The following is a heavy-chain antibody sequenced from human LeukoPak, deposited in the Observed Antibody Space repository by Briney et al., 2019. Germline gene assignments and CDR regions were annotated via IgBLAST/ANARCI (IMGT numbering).Heavy chain of an antibody. D-gene: IGHD3-22*01. V-gene: IGHV3-53*01. CDR2: IYSGGST. Sequence: GGSLRLSCAASGFTVSSNHMSWVRQAPGKGLEWVSFIYSGGSTYYADSVKGRFTISRGDSKNTLYLQMNSLRAEDTDVYYCARDYYDSSGYYYPFDYWGQGTLVTVSS. J-gene: IGHJ4*02. CDR3: ARDYYDSSGYYYPFDY. CDR1: GFTVSSNH.